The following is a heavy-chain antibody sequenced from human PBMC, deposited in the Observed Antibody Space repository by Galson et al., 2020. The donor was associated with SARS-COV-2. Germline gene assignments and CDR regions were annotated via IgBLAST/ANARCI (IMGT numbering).Heavy chain of an antibody. J-gene: IGHJ2*01. CDR1: GFSLSTSGMC. CDR2: IDWVDDN. V-gene: IGHV2-70*01. CDR3: ARTRITMIVGEDWYFDL. Sequence: SGPTLVKPTQTLTLTCTFSGFSLSTSGMCVSWIRQPPGKALEWLALIDWVDDNYYSTSLKTRLTISKDTSKNQVVLTMTNMDPVDTATYYCARTRITMIVGEDWYFDLWGRGTLVTVSS. D-gene: IGHD3-22*01.